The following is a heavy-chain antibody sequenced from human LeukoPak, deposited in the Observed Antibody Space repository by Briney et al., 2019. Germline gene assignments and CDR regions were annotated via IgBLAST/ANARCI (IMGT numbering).Heavy chain of an antibody. Sequence: PSETLSLTCAVSGGSISSGGYSWSWSRQPPGKGLEWIGYIYHSGSTYYNPSLKSRVTISVDRSKNQFSLKLSSVTAADTAVYYCARTTGGSGEFDYWDHGTLVTVSS. J-gene: IGHJ4*01. CDR1: GGSISSGGYS. V-gene: IGHV4-30-2*01. CDR2: IYHSGST. CDR3: ARTTGGSGEFDY. D-gene: IGHD3-10*01.